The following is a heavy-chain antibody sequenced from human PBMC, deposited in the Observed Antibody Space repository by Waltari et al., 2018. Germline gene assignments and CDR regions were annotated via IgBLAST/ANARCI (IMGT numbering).Heavy chain of an antibody. CDR2: PYSSGRT. Sequence: QVQLQESGPGLVKPSQTLSLTCTVSAGSISSGGYYWSWIRQHPGKGLEWPGYPYSSGRTYYNPSLKSRFTISVDTSKNQFSLKLSSVTAADTAVYYCARADGDYLRNWFDPWGQGTLVTVSS. CDR3: ARADGDYLRNWFDP. D-gene: IGHD4-17*01. J-gene: IGHJ5*02. CDR1: AGSISSGGYY. V-gene: IGHV4-31*03.